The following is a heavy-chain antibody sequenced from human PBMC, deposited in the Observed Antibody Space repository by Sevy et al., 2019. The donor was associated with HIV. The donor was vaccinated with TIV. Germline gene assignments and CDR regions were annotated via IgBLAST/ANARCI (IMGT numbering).Heavy chain of an antibody. J-gene: IGHJ4*02. D-gene: IGHD3-16*02. CDR2: IYYSGST. CDR3: ARVIVVAAARRYYFDY. Sequence: SETLSLTCTVSGGSINSGAYYWSWIRQHPGKGLEWIGYIYYSGSTYYNSSLKSRVTISLDTSKNQFSLELSSVTAADTATYYCARVIVVAAARRYYFDYWGQGSLVTASS. V-gene: IGHV4-31*03. CDR1: GGSINSGAYY.